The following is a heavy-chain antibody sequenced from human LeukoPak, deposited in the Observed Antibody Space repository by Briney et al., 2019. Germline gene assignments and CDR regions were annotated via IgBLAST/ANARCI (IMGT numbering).Heavy chain of an antibody. CDR2: ISAYNGNT. D-gene: IGHD6-13*01. V-gene: IGHV1-18*01. J-gene: IGHJ4*02. Sequence: ASVKVSCKASGYTFTSYGISWVRQAPGQGLEWMGWISAYNGNTNYAQKLQGRVTMTTDTSTSTAYMELRSLRSDDTAVYYCARGPYGYSSSWAFDYWGQGTLVTVSS. CDR3: ARGPYGYSSSWAFDY. CDR1: GYTFTSYG.